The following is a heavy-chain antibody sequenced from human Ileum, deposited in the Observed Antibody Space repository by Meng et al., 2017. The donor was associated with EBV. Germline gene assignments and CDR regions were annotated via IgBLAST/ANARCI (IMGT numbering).Heavy chain of an antibody. CDR1: GFVFSTHY. J-gene: IGHJ4*02. Sequence: VEVGGGLVKPGGSLRLSFAASGFVFSTHYMSWIRQVPGKGLEWVSYISSTSHDIYYADSVKGRFTISRDNAKNLLYLEMNSLRDEDTAVYYCAREVHHLDYWGQGTLVTVSS. CDR2: ISSTSHDI. V-gene: IGHV3-11*01. CDR3: AREVHHLDY.